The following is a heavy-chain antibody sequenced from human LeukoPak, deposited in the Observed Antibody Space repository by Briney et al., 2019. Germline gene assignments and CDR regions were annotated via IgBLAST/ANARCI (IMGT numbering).Heavy chain of an antibody. CDR1: VYSFTSYW. J-gene: IGHJ5*02. CDR2: IDPSDSYT. V-gene: IGHV5-10-1*01. Sequence: GESLMISCKGSVYSFTSYWISWVRQMPGKGLEWMGRIDPSDSYTNYSPSFQGHVSISADKSISTAYLQWSSLKASDAAMYFCARHSTGWTFDPWGQGTLVTVSS. CDR3: ARHSTGWTFDP. D-gene: IGHD6-19*01.